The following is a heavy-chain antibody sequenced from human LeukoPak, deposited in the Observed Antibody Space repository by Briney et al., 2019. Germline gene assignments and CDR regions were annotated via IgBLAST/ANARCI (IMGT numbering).Heavy chain of an antibody. J-gene: IGHJ6*03. CDR3: ARVVNFWSGYYYYYYMDV. Sequence: EASQTLSLTCTVSGGSISSGGYYWSWIRQHPGKGLEWIGYIYYSGSTYYNPSLKSRVTISVDTSKNQFSLKLSSVTAADTAVYYCARVVNFWSGYYYYYYMDVWGKGTTVTASS. D-gene: IGHD3-3*01. V-gene: IGHV4-31*03. CDR1: GGSISSGGYY. CDR2: IYYSGST.